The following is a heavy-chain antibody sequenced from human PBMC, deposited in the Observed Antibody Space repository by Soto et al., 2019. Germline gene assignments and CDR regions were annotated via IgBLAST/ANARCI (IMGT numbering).Heavy chain of an antibody. J-gene: IGHJ5*02. CDR3: ATIWGLHCTPTRCSENWLGP. Sequence: QVQLVQSGAEVKKPGASVKVSCKASGYTFTTYGISWVRQAPGQGLEWMGWINTSNGNTNYAQRFQGRVTMTTHTSTTTAYMELRSLRSDDTAVYYCATIWGLHCTPTRCSENWLGPWGQGTLVSVSS. D-gene: IGHD2-2*01. V-gene: IGHV1-18*01. CDR1: GYTFTTYG. CDR2: INTSNGNT.